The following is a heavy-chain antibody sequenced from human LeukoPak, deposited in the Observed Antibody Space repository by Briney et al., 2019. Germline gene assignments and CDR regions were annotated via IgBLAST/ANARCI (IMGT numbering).Heavy chain of an antibody. J-gene: IGHJ4*02. D-gene: IGHD1-20*01. CDR1: GFAFSSYA. V-gene: IGHV3-64*01. CDR3: ATGRLNNWNLPFAD. Sequence: PGGSLRLSCVASGFAFSSYAMHWVRQAPGKGLEYVSAISYHGVSTYYAHSVKGRFTISRDNSRNTLYLRMGSLRAEDMAVYYCATGRLNNWNLPFADWGQGALVTVSS. CDR2: ISYHGVST.